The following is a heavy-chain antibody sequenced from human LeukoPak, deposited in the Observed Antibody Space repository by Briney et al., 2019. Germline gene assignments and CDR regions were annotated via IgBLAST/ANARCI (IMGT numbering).Heavy chain of an antibody. CDR1: GYTFTGYY. J-gene: IGHJ5*02. Sequence: ASVKVSCKASGYTFTGYYMHWVRQAPGQGLEWMGWINPNSGGKNYAQKFQGRVTMTRDTSISTAYMELSRLRSDDTAVYYCARDRTPPPSLVPWGQGTLVTVSS. D-gene: IGHD6-6*01. CDR3: ARDRTPPPSLVP. V-gene: IGHV1-2*02. CDR2: INPNSGGK.